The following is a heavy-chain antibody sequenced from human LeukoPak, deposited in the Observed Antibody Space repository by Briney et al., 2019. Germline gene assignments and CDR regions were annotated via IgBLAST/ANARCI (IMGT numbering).Heavy chain of an antibody. V-gene: IGHV4-38-2*01. D-gene: IGHD4-17*01. Sequence: SETLSLTCAVSGYSISSGYYWGWIRQPPGKGLEWIGSIYHSGSTYYTPSLKSRVTISVDTSKNQFSLKLSSVTAADTAVYYCASALTTVTQFDYWGQGTLVTVSS. CDR3: ASALTTVTQFDY. CDR2: IYHSGST. CDR1: GYSISSGYY. J-gene: IGHJ4*02.